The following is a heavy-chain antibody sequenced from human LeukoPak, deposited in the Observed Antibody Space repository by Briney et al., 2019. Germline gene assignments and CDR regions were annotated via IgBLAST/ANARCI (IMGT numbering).Heavy chain of an antibody. D-gene: IGHD5-18*01. V-gene: IGHV1-46*01. J-gene: IGHJ3*02. CDR1: GYTFTSYY. CDR2: INPSGGTT. Sequence: ASVKVSCKASGYTFTSYYMHWVRQPPGQGLEWMGIINPSGGTTSYAQKFQGRVTMTSDTSTSTVYMALSSLRSEDTAGYYCARMRGTAMVRKYDAFDIWGQGTMVTVSS. CDR3: ARMRGTAMVRKYDAFDI.